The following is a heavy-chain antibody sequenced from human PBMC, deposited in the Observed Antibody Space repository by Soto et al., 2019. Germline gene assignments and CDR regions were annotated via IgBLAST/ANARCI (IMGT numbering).Heavy chain of an antibody. D-gene: IGHD6-25*01. J-gene: IGHJ4*02. CDR2: IYSGGYT. V-gene: IGHV3-53*01. CDR1: GFTVSNNY. Sequence: EVQLVESGGGLIQPGGSLRLSCAVSGFTVSNNYMSWVRQAPGKGLEGVSVIYSGGYTAYGDSVKGRFTISRDNSKNNYNLQKGSLRADDTAVDYWAAQRGGGGYWGQGTLVTVSS. CDR3: AAQRGGGGY.